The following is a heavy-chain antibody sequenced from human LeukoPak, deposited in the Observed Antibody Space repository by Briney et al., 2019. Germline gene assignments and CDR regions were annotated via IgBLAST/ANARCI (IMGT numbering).Heavy chain of an antibody. V-gene: IGHV3-53*01. CDR3: ARFLGSTLGDY. CDR2: IYTDGST. D-gene: IGHD2-2*01. Sequence: SGGSLRLSCAASGFTFSDYYMSWSRQAPGMGLEWVSAIYTDGSTYYTDSVKGRFTISRDNFKNTLFLQMNTLRAEDTAVYYCARFLGSTLGDYWGQGTLVTVSS. CDR1: GFTFSDYY. J-gene: IGHJ4*02.